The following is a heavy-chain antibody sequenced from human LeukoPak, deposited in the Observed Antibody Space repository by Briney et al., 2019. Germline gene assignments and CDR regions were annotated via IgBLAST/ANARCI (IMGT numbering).Heavy chain of an antibody. CDR1: GYTFTNYW. D-gene: IGHD2-2*01. Sequence: PGESLKISCKGSGYTFTNYWIGWVRQMPGQGLEWMGIISPSDSDTTYSPSFQGQVTISADKSISTAYLQWSSLKASDTAIYYCARRGCSSISCFPYFFDYWGQGILVTVSS. CDR3: ARRGCSSISCFPYFFDY. J-gene: IGHJ4*02. CDR2: ISPSDSDT. V-gene: IGHV5-51*01.